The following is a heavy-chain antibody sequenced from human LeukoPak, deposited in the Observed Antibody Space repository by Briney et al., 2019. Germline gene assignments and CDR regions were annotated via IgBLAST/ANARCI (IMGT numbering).Heavy chain of an antibody. CDR2: ISGGGGNT. CDR1: GFNFNSYG. CDR3: AKEHNFDWLFCYDY. J-gene: IGHJ4*02. D-gene: IGHD3-9*01. V-gene: IGHV3-23*01. Sequence: GGSLRLSCVASGFNFNSYGMTWVRQAPGKGLEWGSSISGGGGNTYYADSVKGRFTISRDNSKSTLYLQMNSLRAEDTAVYYCAKEHNFDWLFCYDYWGQGILVTVSS.